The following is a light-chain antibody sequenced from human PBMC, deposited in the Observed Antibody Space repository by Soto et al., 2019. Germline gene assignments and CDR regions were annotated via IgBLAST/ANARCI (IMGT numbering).Light chain of an antibody. CDR3: QQYGSSPRLT. Sequence: EIVLTQSLAAPSLTPGERATLSCRASQSVSSSYLAWYQQKPGQAPRLLIYGASSRATGIPDRFSGSGSGTDFTLTISRLEPEDFAVYYCQQYGSSPRLTFGGGTKVDIK. J-gene: IGKJ4*01. CDR2: GAS. CDR1: QSVSSSY. V-gene: IGKV3-20*01.